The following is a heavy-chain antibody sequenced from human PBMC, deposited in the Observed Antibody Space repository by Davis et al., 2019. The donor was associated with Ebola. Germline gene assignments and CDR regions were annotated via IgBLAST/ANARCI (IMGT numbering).Heavy chain of an antibody. CDR1: GFTVSSNY. V-gene: IGHV3-53*01. D-gene: IGHD3-16*01. J-gene: IGHJ4*02. Sequence: PGGSLRLSCAASGFTVSSNYMSWVRQAPGKGLEWVSVIDSGGNTYYADSVKGRFTISRDNPKNTLYLQMNSLRAEDTATYYCARYCHYTDCSYFDCWGQGTMVAVSS. CDR2: IDSGGNT. CDR3: ARYCHYTDCSYFDC.